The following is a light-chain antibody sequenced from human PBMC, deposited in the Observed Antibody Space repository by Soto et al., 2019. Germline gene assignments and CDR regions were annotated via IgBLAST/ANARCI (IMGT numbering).Light chain of an antibody. CDR3: QQHGISHIT. CDR1: QTIRTY. J-gene: IGKJ5*01. Sequence: EIQMTQSPSSLSASGGDRGTITCRASQTIRTYLNWYQQKPGRAPELLIYGAYSLQSGVPSRFSGSGSGTDFTLTISSLQPEDSAVYYCQQHGISHITFGQGTLLENK. V-gene: IGKV1-39*01. CDR2: GAY.